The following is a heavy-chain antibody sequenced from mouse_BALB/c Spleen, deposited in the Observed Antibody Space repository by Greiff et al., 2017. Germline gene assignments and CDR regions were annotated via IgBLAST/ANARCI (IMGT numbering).Heavy chain of an antibody. V-gene: IGHV3-2*02. CDR2: ISYSGST. CDR3: ARIVATGYYYAMDY. D-gene: IGHD1-1*01. CDR1: GYSITSDYA. Sequence: DVQLQESGPGLVKPSQSLSLTCTVTGYSITSDYAWNWIRQFPGNKLEWMGYISYSGSTSYNPSLKSRISITRDTSKNQFFLQLNSVTTEDTATYYCARIVATGYYYAMDYWGQGTSVTVSS. J-gene: IGHJ4*01.